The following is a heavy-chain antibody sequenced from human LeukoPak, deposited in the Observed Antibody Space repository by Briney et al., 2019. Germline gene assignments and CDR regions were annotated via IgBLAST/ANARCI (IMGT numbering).Heavy chain of an antibody. V-gene: IGHV3-21*01. Sequence: GGSLRLPCAASGFTFSSYSMNWVRQAPGKGLEWISSISSSSSYIYYADSVKGRFTISRDNAKNSLYLQMNSLRAEDTAVYYCARDLTPFASYYDFWSGYDPDAFDIWGQGTMVTVSS. CDR3: ARDLTPFASYYDFWSGYDPDAFDI. D-gene: IGHD3-3*01. J-gene: IGHJ3*02. CDR1: GFTFSSYS. CDR2: ISSSSSYI.